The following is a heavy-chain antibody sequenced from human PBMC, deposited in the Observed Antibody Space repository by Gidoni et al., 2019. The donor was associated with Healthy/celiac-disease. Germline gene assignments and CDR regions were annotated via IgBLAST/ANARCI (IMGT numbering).Heavy chain of an antibody. V-gene: IGHV4-30-4*01. Sequence: QVQLQESGPGLVKPSQTLSLTCTASGGSISSGDYDWSWIRQPPGKGLEWIGYIYYSGSTYYNPSLKSRVTISVDTSKNQFSLKLSSVTAADTAVYYCARTPWGYCSSTSCQANDYWGQGTLVTVSS. CDR3: ARTPWGYCSSTSCQANDY. D-gene: IGHD2-2*01. CDR1: GGSISSGDYD. J-gene: IGHJ4*02. CDR2: IYYSGST.